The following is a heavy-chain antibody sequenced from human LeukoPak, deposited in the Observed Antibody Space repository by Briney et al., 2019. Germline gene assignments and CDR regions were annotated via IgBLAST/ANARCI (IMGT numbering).Heavy chain of an antibody. V-gene: IGHV3-53*01. D-gene: IGHD6-19*01. CDR2: IYNGGNT. CDR3: ARDRYSSGSNEGFDS. Sequence: GGSLRLSCAASGFTFSTYWMSWVRQPPGKGLEWVSSIYNGGNTYYADSVKGRFTISRDNSKNTLYLQMNSLRAEDTAVYYCARDRYSSGSNEGFDSWGQGTLVTVSS. CDR1: GFTFSTYW. J-gene: IGHJ5*01.